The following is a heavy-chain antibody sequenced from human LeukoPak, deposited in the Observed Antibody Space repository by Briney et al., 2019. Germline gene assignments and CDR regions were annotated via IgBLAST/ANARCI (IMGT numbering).Heavy chain of an antibody. CDR3: ALSCSTTSCYNAFDI. V-gene: IGHV2-5*02. D-gene: IGHD2-2*02. Sequence: SGPTLLKPTQTLTLTCSFTRLSLSTSGVGVGWIRRPPGKALEWLAVIYWDDDKRYSPPLKSRLTITKDTSKNQVVLTMTNMDPVDTATYYCALSCSTTSCYNAFDIGGEGTMVTVSS. J-gene: IGHJ3*02. CDR2: IYWDDDK. CDR1: RLSLSTSGVG.